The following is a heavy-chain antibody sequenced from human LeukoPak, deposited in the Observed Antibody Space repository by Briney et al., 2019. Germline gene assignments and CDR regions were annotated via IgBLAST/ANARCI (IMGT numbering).Heavy chain of an antibody. J-gene: IGHJ4*02. CDR1: GFTFTTYW. V-gene: IGHV3-7*01. CDR2: IKQDGTEK. CDR3: ARHLSGVTGYTYGRGIDY. D-gene: IGHD5-18*01. Sequence: GASLRLSCAASGFTFTTYWLGWVRQPPGKGLEWVANIKQDGTEKYYVDSVKGRFTISRDNAKNSLYLQMNSLRAEDTAVYYCARHLSGVTGYTYGRGIDYWGQGTLVTVSS.